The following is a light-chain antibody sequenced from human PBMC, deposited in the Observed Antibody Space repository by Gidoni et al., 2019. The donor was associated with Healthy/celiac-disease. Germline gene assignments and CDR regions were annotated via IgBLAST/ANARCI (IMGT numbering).Light chain of an antibody. CDR1: QSVSSN. CDR3: QQYNNWPPWT. J-gene: IGKJ1*01. CDR2: CAS. V-gene: IGKV3-15*01. Sequence: EIVMTQSPATLSVSPGERANLSCRARQSVSSNLALYHQKPGQAPTRLLYCASSSATGIPARFIGSGAGTEVTITISSRQSEDFAVYYCQQYNNWPPWTFGQGTKVEIK.